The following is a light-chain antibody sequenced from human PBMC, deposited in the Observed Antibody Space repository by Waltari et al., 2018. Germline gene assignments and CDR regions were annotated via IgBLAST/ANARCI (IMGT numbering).Light chain of an antibody. V-gene: IGKV3-11*01. CDR2: DTS. J-gene: IGKJ4*01. CDR3: QQRSNWPLT. CDR1: HTIANY. Sequence: EIVLTQSPATLSLSPGESANLSCRASHTIANYLAWYQQKPGQAPRLHIYDTSNRATGIPARFSGSGYETDFTLTISSLEPEDFGVYYCQQRSNWPLTFGGGTKVEIK.